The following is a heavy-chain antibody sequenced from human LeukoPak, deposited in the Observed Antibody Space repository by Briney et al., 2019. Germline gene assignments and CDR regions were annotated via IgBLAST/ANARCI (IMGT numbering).Heavy chain of an antibody. CDR1: GGTFSSYA. D-gene: IGHD2-2*01. CDR3: ARYQLLSNWFDP. J-gene: IGHJ5*02. Sequence: SVKVSCKASGGTFSSYAISWVRQAPGQGLEWMGGIIPIFGTANYAQKFQGRVTITADESTSTAYMELSSLRSEDTAVYYCARYQLLSNWFDPWGQGTLVTVSS. V-gene: IGHV1-69*13. CDR2: IIPIFGTA.